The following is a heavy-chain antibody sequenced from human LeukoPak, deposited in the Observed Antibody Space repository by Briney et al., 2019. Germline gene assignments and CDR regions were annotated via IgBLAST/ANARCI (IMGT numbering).Heavy chain of an antibody. D-gene: IGHD2-15*01. CDR2: ISAYNGNT. CDR3: ARGGNCSGDSCDAENWFDP. J-gene: IGHJ5*02. Sequence: ASVKVSCKASGYTFTSYGISWVRQAPGQGLEWMGWISAYNGNTNYAQKLQGRVTMTTDTSTSTAYVELRSLRSDDTAVYYCARGGNCSGDSCDAENWFDPWGQGTLVTVSS. V-gene: IGHV1-18*01. CDR1: GYTFTSYG.